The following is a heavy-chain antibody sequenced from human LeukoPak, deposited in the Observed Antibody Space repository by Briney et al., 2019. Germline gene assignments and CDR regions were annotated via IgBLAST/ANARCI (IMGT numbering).Heavy chain of an antibody. D-gene: IGHD4-23*01. CDR2: IIPIFGTA. CDR1: GGTFSSYA. Sequence: SVKVSCKASGGTFSSYAISWVRQAPGQGLEWMGGIIPIFGTANYAQKFQGRVTITADKSTSTAYMELSSLRSEDTAVYYCARLRWQGDYFDYWGQGTLVTVSS. V-gene: IGHV1-69*06. CDR3: ARLRWQGDYFDY. J-gene: IGHJ4*02.